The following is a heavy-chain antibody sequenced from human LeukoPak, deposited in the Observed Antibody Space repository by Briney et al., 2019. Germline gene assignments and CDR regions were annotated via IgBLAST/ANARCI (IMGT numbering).Heavy chain of an antibody. CDR1: GYSISSGYY. D-gene: IGHD5-24*01. CDR2: IYHSGST. CDR3: ARGRWLQPDDDAFDI. V-gene: IGHV4-38-2*02. J-gene: IGHJ3*02. Sequence: PSETLSLTCTVSGYSISSGYYWGWIRQPPGKGLEWIGSIYHSGSTYYNPSLKSRVTISVDTSKNQFSLKLSSVTAADTAVYYCARGRWLQPDDDAFDIWGQGTMVTVSS.